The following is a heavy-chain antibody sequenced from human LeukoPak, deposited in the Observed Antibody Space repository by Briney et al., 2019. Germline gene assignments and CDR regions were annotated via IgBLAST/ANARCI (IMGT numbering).Heavy chain of an antibody. Sequence: ASATVSCKASGYTFTSYGTSWVRQAPLEGLEWMGCISVYNGNTNYAQKLQGRVTMTTDTSTSTAYMELRSLRSDDTAVYYCASPPTQGGGSGSYSFQHWGQGTLVTVST. D-gene: IGHD3-10*01. V-gene: IGHV1-18*01. CDR2: ISVYNGNT. CDR3: ASPPTQGGGSGSYSFQH. CDR1: GYTFTSYG. J-gene: IGHJ1*01.